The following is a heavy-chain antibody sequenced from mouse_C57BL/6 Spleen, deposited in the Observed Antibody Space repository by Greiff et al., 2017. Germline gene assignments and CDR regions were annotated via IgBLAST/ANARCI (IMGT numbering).Heavy chain of an antibody. CDR2: IYPGSGNT. CDR1: GYTFTDYY. J-gene: IGHJ2*01. CDR3: ARSMDYYGSSYWYYFDY. V-gene: IGHV1-76*01. Sequence: VKLVESGAELVRPGASVKLSCKASGYTFTDYYINWVKQRPGQGLEWIARIYPGSGNTYYNEKFKGKATLTAEKSSSTAYMQLSSLTSEDSAVYFCARSMDYYGSSYWYYFDYWGQGTTLTVSS. D-gene: IGHD1-1*01.